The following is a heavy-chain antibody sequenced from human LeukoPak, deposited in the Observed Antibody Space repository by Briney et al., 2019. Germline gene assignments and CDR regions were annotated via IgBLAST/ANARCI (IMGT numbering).Heavy chain of an antibody. CDR2: INPSGGST. J-gene: IGHJ4*02. V-gene: IGHV1-46*01. Sequence: GASVKVSCKASRYTFTSYYMHWVRQAPGQGLEWMGIINPSGGSTSYAQKFQGRVTMTRDMSTSTVYMELSSLRSEDTAVYYCARAGSYGDYFRTGYFDYWGQGTLVTVSS. CDR1: RYTFTSYY. D-gene: IGHD4-17*01. CDR3: ARAGSYGDYFRTGYFDY.